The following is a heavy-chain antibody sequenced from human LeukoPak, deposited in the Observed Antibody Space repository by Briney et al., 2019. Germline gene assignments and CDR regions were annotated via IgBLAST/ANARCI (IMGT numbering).Heavy chain of an antibody. Sequence: PSETLSLTCTVSGGSISSYYWSWIRQPPGKGLEWIGEINHSGSTNYNPSLKSRVTISVDTSKNQFSLKLSSVTAADTAVYYCARGPSVDTAMVTNYYYGMDVWGQGTTVTVSS. J-gene: IGHJ6*02. CDR1: GGSISSYY. CDR2: INHSGST. CDR3: ARGPSVDTAMVTNYYYGMDV. D-gene: IGHD5-18*01. V-gene: IGHV4-34*01.